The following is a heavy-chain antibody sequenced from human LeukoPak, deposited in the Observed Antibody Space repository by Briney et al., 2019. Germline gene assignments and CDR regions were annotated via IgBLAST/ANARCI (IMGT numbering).Heavy chain of an antibody. J-gene: IGHJ3*02. CDR1: GFTFSSYF. CDR3: ARERQDTVIHSGAFDI. V-gene: IGHV3-30-3*01. D-gene: IGHD2-21*02. CDR2: IASDGSHT. Sequence: GGSLRLSCAASGFTFSSYFMHWVRQAPGKGLEWMADIASDGSHTFYVESVKGRFTISRDNSKNTLYLQMNSLGPEDTAVYFCARERQDTVIHSGAFDIWGRGTMVTVSS.